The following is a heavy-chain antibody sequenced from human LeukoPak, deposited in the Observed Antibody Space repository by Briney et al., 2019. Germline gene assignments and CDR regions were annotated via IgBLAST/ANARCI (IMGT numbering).Heavy chain of an antibody. V-gene: IGHV3-7*01. CDR1: DFTFSFYW. Sequence: GGSLRLSCAASDFTFSFYWMTWVRQAPGEGLEWVANILPDGSEKYYLDSVKGRFTISRDNPTNSLYLQIDSLRAEDTALYYCGRLARNAWYAVDYWGQGTLVTVSS. CDR3: GRLARNAWYAVDY. CDR2: ILPDGSEK. D-gene: IGHD6-19*01. J-gene: IGHJ4*02.